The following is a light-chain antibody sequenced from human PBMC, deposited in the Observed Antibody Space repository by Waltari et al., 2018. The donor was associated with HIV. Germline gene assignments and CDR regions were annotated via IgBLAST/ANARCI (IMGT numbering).Light chain of an antibody. J-gene: IGLJ1*01. Sequence: SYELTQPPSMSVSPGQTASITCSGDKLGNKFTYWYQQKPGQSPVVVIYQDTKRPSGTPERFSGSNSGNTATLTISGTQAMDEADYYCQACDSSTYVFGTGTKVTVL. V-gene: IGLV3-1*01. CDR3: QACDSSTYV. CDR2: QDT. CDR1: KLGNKF.